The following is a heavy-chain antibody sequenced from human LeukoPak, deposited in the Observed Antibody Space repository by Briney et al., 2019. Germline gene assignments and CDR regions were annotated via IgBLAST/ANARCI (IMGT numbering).Heavy chain of an antibody. Sequence: PGGSLRLSCAASGFTFSNYGMHWVRQAPGKGLEWVAFIRYDGRNKYYADFVKGRFTISRDNSKNTLYLQMDSLRAEDTAVYYCARDLGQYYDTSDNWSDPWGQGTLVTVSS. D-gene: IGHD3-22*01. J-gene: IGHJ5*02. CDR3: ARDLGQYYDTSDNWSDP. V-gene: IGHV3-30*02. CDR2: IRYDGRNK. CDR1: GFTFSNYG.